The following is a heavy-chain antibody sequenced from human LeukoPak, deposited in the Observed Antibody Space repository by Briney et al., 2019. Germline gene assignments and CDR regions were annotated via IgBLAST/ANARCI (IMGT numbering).Heavy chain of an antibody. J-gene: IGHJ4*02. CDR2: ISSNGGST. CDR1: GFTSSSYA. CDR3: VGSFTFGGVIHSGGFDY. Sequence: PGGPLRLSCSASGFTSSSYAMHWVRQAPGKGLEYVSAISSNGGSTYYADSVKGRFTISRDNSKNTLYLQMSSLRAEDTAVYYCVGSFTFGGVIHSGGFDYWGQGTLVTVSS. V-gene: IGHV3-64D*06. D-gene: IGHD3-16*02.